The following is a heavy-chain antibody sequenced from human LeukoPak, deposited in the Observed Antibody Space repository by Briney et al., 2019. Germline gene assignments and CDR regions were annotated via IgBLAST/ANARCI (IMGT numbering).Heavy chain of an antibody. CDR1: GYTFTSYD. CDR2: MNPTSANT. Sequence: ASVKVSCKASGYTFTSYDINWVRQATGQGLEWMGWMNPTSANTGYAQRFQGRVTMTRNASISTAYMELSSLTSEDTAVYYCAKRRYCSGDRCHPTQNVAEYDFDYWGQGTLVTVSS. D-gene: IGHD2-15*01. J-gene: IGHJ4*02. CDR3: AKRRYCSGDRCHPTQNVAEYDFDY. V-gene: IGHV1-8*01.